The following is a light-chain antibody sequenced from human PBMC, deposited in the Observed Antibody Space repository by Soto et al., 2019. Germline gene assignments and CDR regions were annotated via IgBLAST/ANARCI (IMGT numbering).Light chain of an antibody. J-gene: IGLJ3*02. CDR3: AAWDDSLSGRV. CDR1: GSNIGPNY. V-gene: IGLV1-47*02. CDR2: NND. Sequence: QSVLTQPPSASXXPGQRVTMSCSGSGSNIGPNYVYWFQQFPGTAPKLLIYNNDQRPSGVPDRFSGSKSGTSASLDISGLRSEDEADYYCAAWDDSLSGRVFGGGTKLTVL.